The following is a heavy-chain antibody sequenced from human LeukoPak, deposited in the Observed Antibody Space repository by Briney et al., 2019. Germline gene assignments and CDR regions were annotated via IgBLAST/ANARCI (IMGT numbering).Heavy chain of an antibody. V-gene: IGHV4-34*01. CDR3: ARALYSSSWYVY. Sequence: SETLSLTCAVYGGSFSGYDWSWIRQPPGKGLEWIGQINHSGSTNYNPSLKSRVTISVDTSNNQFSLKLSSVTAADTAVYYCARALYSSSWYVYWGQGTLVTVSS. CDR2: INHSGST. J-gene: IGHJ4*02. D-gene: IGHD6-13*01. CDR1: GGSFSGYD.